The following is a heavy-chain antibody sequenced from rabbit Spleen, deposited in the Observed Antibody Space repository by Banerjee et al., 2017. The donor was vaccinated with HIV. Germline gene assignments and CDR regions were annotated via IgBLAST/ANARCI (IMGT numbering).Heavy chain of an antibody. CDR2: IYAGSSGSS. CDR1: GVSFSSNYY. CDR3: ARLMTYGYAGFGYATLDWLDL. D-gene: IGHD6-1*01. V-gene: IGHV1S45*01. J-gene: IGHJ5*01. Sequence: QEQLVESGGDLVKPGASLTLTCTASGVSFSSNYYMCWVRQAPGKGLEWITCIYAGSSGSSYYASWAKCRFTVSKTSSTTVTLQMTSLTAADTATYFCARLMTYGYAGFGYATLDWLDLWGPGTLVTVS.